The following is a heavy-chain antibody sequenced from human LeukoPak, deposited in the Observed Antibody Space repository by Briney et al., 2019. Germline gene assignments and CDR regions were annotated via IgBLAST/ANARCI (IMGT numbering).Heavy chain of an antibody. CDR3: ARKSTIFGVVSVDP. D-gene: IGHD3-3*01. CDR1: GYTFTSYG. CDR2: IRAYNGNT. Sequence: ASVKVSCKASGYTFTSYGISWVRQAPGQGLEWMGWIRAYNGNTNYAQKLQGRVTMTTDTSTSTAYMELRSLRSDDTAVYYCARKSTIFGVVSVDPWGQGTLVTVSS. J-gene: IGHJ5*02. V-gene: IGHV1-18*01.